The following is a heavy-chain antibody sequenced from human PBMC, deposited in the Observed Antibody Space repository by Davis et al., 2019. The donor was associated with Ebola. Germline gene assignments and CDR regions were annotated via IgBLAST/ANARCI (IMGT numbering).Heavy chain of an antibody. CDR1: GFSFNEAW. J-gene: IGHJ4*02. V-gene: IGHV3-15*07. CDR2: IRSKTNGGII. CDR3: STDPARGY. Sequence: GGSLKISCAASGFSFNEAWTWMNWVRQAPGKGLEWVGRIRSKTNGGIIDYAAFVEGRFIISRDDSKNTLFLQINSLRTEDTAVYYCSTDPARGYWGQGTLVNVSS.